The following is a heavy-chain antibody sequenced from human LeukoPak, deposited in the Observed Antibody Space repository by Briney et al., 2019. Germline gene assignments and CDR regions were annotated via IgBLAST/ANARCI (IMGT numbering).Heavy chain of an antibody. V-gene: IGHV1-2*02. CDR3: ATLREASSWAFDP. D-gene: IGHD6-13*01. CDR2: INPNSGGT. Sequence: GASVKVSCKASGYTFTGYYMHWVRQAPGQGLEWMGWINPNSGGTNYAQKFQGRVTMTRDTSISTAYMELSRLRSDDTAVYYCATLREASSWAFDPWGQGTLVTVSS. J-gene: IGHJ5*02. CDR1: GYTFTGYY.